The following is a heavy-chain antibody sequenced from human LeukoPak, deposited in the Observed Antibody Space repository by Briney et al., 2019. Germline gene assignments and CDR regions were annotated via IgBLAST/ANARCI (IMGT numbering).Heavy chain of an antibody. CDR2: ISYDGSNK. J-gene: IGHJ3*02. V-gene: IGHV3-30*04. CDR1: GFTFSSYA. D-gene: IGHD3-10*01. Sequence: GGSLRLSCAASGFTFSSYAMHWVRQAPGKGLEWVAVISYDGSNKYYADSVKGRFTISRDNSKNTLYLQMDSLRAEDTAVYYCARVGVWFGELFDAFDIWGQGTMVTVSS. CDR3: ARVGVWFGELFDAFDI.